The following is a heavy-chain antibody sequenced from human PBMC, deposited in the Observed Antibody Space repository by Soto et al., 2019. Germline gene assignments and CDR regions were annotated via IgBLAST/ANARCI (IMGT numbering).Heavy chain of an antibody. D-gene: IGHD5-18*01. Sequence: QVQLVESGGGVVQPGRSLRLSCAASGFTFSSYAMHWVRQAPGKGLEWVAVISYDGSNKYYADSVKGRFTITGDNSKNTLYLQMNSLRAEDTAVYYCARDSLQLWSSDFDYWGQGTLVTVSS. CDR2: ISYDGSNK. CDR3: ARDSLQLWSSDFDY. J-gene: IGHJ4*02. CDR1: GFTFSSYA. V-gene: IGHV3-30-3*01.